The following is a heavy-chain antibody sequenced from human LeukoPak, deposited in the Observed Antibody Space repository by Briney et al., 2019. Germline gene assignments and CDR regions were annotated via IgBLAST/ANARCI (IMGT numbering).Heavy chain of an antibody. V-gene: IGHV3-15*01. J-gene: IGHJ3*02. CDR2: IKSKTDGGTT. CDR1: GFTFSNAW. D-gene: IGHD3-16*01. Sequence: GGSLRLSCAASGFTFSNAWMSWIRQAPGKGLEWVGRIKSKTDGGTTDYAAPVKGRFTISRDDSKNTLYLQMNSLKTEDTAVYYCTTGLPSDDAFDIWGQGTMVTVSS. CDR3: TTGLPSDDAFDI.